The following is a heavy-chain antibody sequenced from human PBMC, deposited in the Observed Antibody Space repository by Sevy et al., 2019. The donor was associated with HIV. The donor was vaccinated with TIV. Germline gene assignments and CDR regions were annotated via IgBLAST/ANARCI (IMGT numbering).Heavy chain of an antibody. J-gene: IGHJ4*02. CDR2: MSHSSGTI. Sequence: GGSLRLSCAPSGFTFSSYSMNWVRQAPGKGLEWVSYMSHSSGTIYYADSVRGRFTISRDNAKNSLYLQMNSLRAEDTAVYYCARNRLSYTGDFDYWGQGTLVTVSS. V-gene: IGHV3-48*01. D-gene: IGHD3-16*02. CDR3: ARNRLSYTGDFDY. CDR1: GFTFSSYS.